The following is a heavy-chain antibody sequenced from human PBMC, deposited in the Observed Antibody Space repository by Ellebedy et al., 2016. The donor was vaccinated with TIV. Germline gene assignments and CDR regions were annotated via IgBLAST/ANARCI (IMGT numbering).Heavy chain of an antibody. Sequence: SLKISCAASGLTFRSYDVHWVRQAPGKGLEWVAATSYAGTNKEYADSVKGRFTISRDNSKNTVYLQRNSLRAEDTAVYYCARGGFGSWFDYWGQGTLATGSS. CDR2: TSYAGTNK. D-gene: IGHD6-13*01. V-gene: IGHV3-30-3*01. J-gene: IGHJ4*02. CDR3: ARGGFGSWFDY. CDR1: GLTFRSYD.